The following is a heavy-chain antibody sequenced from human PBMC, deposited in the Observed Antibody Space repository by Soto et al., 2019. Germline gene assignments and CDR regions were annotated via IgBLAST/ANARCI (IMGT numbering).Heavy chain of an antibody. V-gene: IGHV5-51*01. J-gene: IGHJ5*02. D-gene: IGHD6-19*01. Sequence: GESLKVSCKGSGYSFTSYWIGWVRQMPGKGLEWMGIIYPGDSDTRYSPSFQGQVTISADKSISTAYLQWSSLKASGTAMYYCARGAVAGHNWFDPWGQGTLVTVYS. CDR1: GYSFTSYW. CDR3: ARGAVAGHNWFDP. CDR2: IYPGDSDT.